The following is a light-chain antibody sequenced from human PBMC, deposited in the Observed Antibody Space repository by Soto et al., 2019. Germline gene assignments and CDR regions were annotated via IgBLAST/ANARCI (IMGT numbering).Light chain of an antibody. Sequence: EIVMTQSPSTLSVSPGERASLSCRASQRISNYLAWYQQKPGQAPRLLIYGASTRATGIPSRFSGSGSGTGFTLTISSPQSEDFAVYYCQQYDKWPLTFGPGTKVDIE. CDR3: QQYDKWPLT. CDR2: GAS. J-gene: IGKJ3*01. CDR1: QRISNY. V-gene: IGKV3-15*01.